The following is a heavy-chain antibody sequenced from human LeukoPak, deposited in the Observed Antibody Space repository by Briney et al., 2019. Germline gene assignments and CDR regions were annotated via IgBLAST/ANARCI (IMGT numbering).Heavy chain of an antibody. D-gene: IGHD3-3*01. CDR1: GFSLSTSGVG. CDR3: AHAYYDFWSGYYPFPYYFDY. V-gene: IGHV2-5*01. J-gene: IGHJ4*02. Sequence: SGPTLVNPTQTLTLTRTFSGFSLSTSGVGVGWIRQPPGKALEWLALIYWNDDKRYSPSLKSRLTITKDTSKNQVVLTMTNMDPVDTATYYCAHAYYDFWSGYYPFPYYFDYWGQGTLVTVSS. CDR2: IYWNDDK.